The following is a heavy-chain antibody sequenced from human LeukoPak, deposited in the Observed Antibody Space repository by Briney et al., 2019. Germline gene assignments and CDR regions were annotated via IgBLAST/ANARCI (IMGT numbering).Heavy chain of an antibody. J-gene: IGHJ4*02. CDR2: ISSSSSYI. Sequence: GGSLRLSCAASGFTFSSYSMNWVRQAPGKGLEWVSSISSSSSYIYYADSVKGRFTISRDNAKNSLYLQMNSLRAEDTAVYYCARGWLGELLPPLDYWGQGTLVTVSS. D-gene: IGHD3-10*01. V-gene: IGHV3-21*01. CDR3: ARGWLGELLPPLDY. CDR1: GFTFSSYS.